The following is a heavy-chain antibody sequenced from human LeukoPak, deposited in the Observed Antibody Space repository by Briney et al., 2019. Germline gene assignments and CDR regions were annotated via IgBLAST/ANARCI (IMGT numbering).Heavy chain of an antibody. V-gene: IGHV4-39*07. CDR3: ARVSGAEYQLPAPYFDY. CDR2: IYYSGST. J-gene: IGHJ4*02. Sequence: SETLSLTCTVSGGSISSSSYYWGWIRQPPGKGLEWIGSIYYSGSTYYNPSLKSRVTISVDTSKNQFSLKLSSVTAADTAVYYCARVSGAEYQLPAPYFDYWGQGTLVTVSS. D-gene: IGHD2-2*01. CDR1: GGSISSSSYY.